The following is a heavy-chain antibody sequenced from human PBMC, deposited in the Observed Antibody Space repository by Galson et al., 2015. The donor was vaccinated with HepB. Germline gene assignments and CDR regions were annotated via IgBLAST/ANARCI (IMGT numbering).Heavy chain of an antibody. V-gene: IGHV3-21*01. D-gene: IGHD2-15*01. Sequence: SLRLSCAASGSSFSTYTMNWVRQAPGKGLEWVASISTTANHIYYAGSVQGRFTISRDNAKNSLYLQLSSLRAEDTAVYYCAKDTPNPPARGWSYFDLWGQGALVTVSS. J-gene: IGHJ4*02. CDR3: AKDTPNPPARGWSYFDL. CDR1: GSSFSTYT. CDR2: ISTTANHI.